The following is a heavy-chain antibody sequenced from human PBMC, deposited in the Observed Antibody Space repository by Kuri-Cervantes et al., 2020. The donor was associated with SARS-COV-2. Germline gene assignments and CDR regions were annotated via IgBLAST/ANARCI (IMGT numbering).Heavy chain of an antibody. D-gene: IGHD3-22*01. V-gene: IGHV1-69*13. J-gene: IGHJ3*02. CDR2: IIPFFGTP. CDR3: ATTNDSIILGFDAFDI. Sequence: SVKVSCKASRDTFTTFGFSWVRQAPGQGLEWMGGIIPFFGTPSYAQRFQGRVTITADEPTRTVYMELSSLRSEDTAVYYCATTNDSIILGFDAFDIWGQGTMVTVSS. CDR1: RDTFTTFG.